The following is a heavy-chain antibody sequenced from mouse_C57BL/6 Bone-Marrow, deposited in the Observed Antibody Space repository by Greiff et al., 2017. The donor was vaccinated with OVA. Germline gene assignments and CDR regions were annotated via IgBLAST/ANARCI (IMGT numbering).Heavy chain of an antibody. V-gene: IGHV5-6*01. D-gene: IGHD2-4*01. CDR1: GFTFSSYG. J-gene: IGHJ2*01. CDR3: ARQRDYCAYFDY. Sequence: EVHLVESGGDLVKPGGSLKLSCAASGFTFSSYGMSWVRQTPDKRLEWVATISSDGSYTYYPDSVKGRFTISRDNAKNTLYLQMSSLKSEDTAMYYCARQRDYCAYFDYWGQGTTLTVSS. CDR2: ISSDGSYT.